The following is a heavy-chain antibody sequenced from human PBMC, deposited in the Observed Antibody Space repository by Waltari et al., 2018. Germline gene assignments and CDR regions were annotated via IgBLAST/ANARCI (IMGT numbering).Heavy chain of an antibody. CDR1: GYAFSDYD. D-gene: IGHD3-3*01. Sequence: QVQLVQSGAEVKKAGSSVKVSCKASGYAFSDYDINWVRQATGHGLEWRGWIIPKSGNPVSAQNFQYRVTITRYPSTSTVYMELSSLRSDDAAVYYCARVHYDFWSGYYIWGQGTLVTVPS. J-gene: IGHJ4*02. V-gene: IGHV1-8*02. CDR3: ARVHYDFWSGYYI. CDR2: IIPKSGNP.